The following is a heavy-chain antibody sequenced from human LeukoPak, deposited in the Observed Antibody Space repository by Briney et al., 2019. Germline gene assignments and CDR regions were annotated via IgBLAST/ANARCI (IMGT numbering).Heavy chain of an antibody. CDR1: GFTVISNY. J-gene: IGHJ4*02. CDR2: IYRGGNT. CDR3: ARLKLVGAFDY. V-gene: IGHV3-53*01. D-gene: IGHD1-26*01. Sequence: PGGSLRLPCGASGFTVISNYMSWVRQAPGKGLEWVSIIYRGGNTYYADSVRGRFTISRDSSKNTLYLQMSSLRAEDTAVYYCARLKLVGAFDYWGQGTLVTVSS.